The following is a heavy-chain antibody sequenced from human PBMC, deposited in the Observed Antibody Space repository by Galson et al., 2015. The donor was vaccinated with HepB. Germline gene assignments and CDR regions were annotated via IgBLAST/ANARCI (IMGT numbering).Heavy chain of an antibody. CDR2: ISAYNGNT. D-gene: IGHD4-17*01. J-gene: IGHJ3*02. CDR1: GYTFTRYG. CDR3: ARRADTVIPTDVYAFDI. Sequence: SVKVSCKASGYTFTRYGISWVRQAPGQGLEWMGWISAYNGNTNYAQKLQGRVTMTTDTSTSTAYMELRSLRSDDTTVYYCARRADTVIPTDVYAFDIWGQGTMVTVSS. V-gene: IGHV1-18*04.